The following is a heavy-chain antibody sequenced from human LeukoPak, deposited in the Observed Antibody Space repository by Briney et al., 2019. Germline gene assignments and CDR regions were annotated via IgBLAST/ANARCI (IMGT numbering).Heavy chain of an antibody. D-gene: IGHD1-26*01. CDR2: ISYDGSNK. V-gene: IGHV3-30*01. J-gene: IGHJ4*02. CDR1: GFTFSSYA. Sequence: PGRSLRLSCAASGFTFSSYAMHWVRQAPGKGLEWVAVISYDGSNKYYADSVKGRFTISRDNSKNTLYLQMNSLRAEDTAVYYCARGHRIVGAYDYWGQGTLVTVSS. CDR3: ARGHRIVGAYDY.